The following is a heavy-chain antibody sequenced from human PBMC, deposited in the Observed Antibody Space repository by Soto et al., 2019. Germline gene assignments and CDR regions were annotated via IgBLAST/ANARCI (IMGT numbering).Heavy chain of an antibody. CDR1: GFTFSSYA. V-gene: IGHV3-23*01. D-gene: IGHD1-7*01. Sequence: GESLKISCAASGFTFSSYAMSWVRQAPGKGLEWVSAISGSGGSTYYADSVKGRFTISRDNSKNTLYLQMNSLRAEDTAVYYCAKDKAYNWNYGDWFDPWGQGTLVTVSS. J-gene: IGHJ5*02. CDR2: ISGSGGST. CDR3: AKDKAYNWNYGDWFDP.